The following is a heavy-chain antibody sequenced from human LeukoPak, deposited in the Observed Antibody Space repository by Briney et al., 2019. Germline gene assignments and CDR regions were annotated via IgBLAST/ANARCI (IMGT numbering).Heavy chain of an antibody. CDR1: GFTFSSYA. V-gene: IGHV3-23*01. D-gene: IGHD1-7*01. CDR2: ISGSGGST. J-gene: IGHJ6*02. Sequence: GGSLRLSCAASGFTFSSYAMSWVRQAPGKGLEWVSAISGSGGSTYYADSVKGRFTISRDNSKNTLSLQMNSLRAEDTAVYYCAKGTGTTLSYYYGMDVWGQGTTVTVSS. CDR3: AKGTGTTLSYYYGMDV.